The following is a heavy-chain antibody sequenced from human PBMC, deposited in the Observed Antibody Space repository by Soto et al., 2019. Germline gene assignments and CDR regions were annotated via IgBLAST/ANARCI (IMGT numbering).Heavy chain of an antibody. CDR2: IYYSGST. CDR1: GGSISSSSYY. Sequence: SETLSLTCTVSGGSISSSSYYWGWIRQPPGKGLEWIGSIYYSGSTYYNPSLKSRVTISVDTSKNQFSLKLSSVTAADTAVYYCARGVEYSSSSTDFDYWGQGTLVTVPS. CDR3: ARGVEYSSSSTDFDY. V-gene: IGHV4-39*01. D-gene: IGHD6-6*01. J-gene: IGHJ4*02.